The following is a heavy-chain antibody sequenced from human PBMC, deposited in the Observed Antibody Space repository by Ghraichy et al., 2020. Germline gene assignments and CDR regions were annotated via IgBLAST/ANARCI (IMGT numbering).Heavy chain of an antibody. CDR3: ARATVLWFGELSTFDY. J-gene: IGHJ4*02. CDR2: IYYSGST. Sequence: SETLSLTCTVSGGSISSYYWSWIRQPPGKGLEWIGYIYYSGSTNYNPSLKSRVTISVDTSKNQFSLKLSSVTAADTAVYYCARATVLWFGELSTFDYWGQGTLVTVSS. D-gene: IGHD3-10*01. CDR1: GGSISSYY. V-gene: IGHV4-59*01.